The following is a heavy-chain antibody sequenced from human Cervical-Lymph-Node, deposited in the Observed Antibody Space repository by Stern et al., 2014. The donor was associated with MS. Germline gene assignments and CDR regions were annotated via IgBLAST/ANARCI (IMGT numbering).Heavy chain of an antibody. Sequence: QVQLVESGAEVKKPGSSVNVSCKASGGTFTSFSINWVRQVPGKSLEWMGGIIPIFDTPNLAQKFQGRVTITADSSTSTVYMALNSLRSDDTAVYYCVLPSKVTTAAFDVWGRGTMVTVSS. CDR3: VLPSKVTTAAFDV. V-gene: IGHV1-69*06. CDR2: IIPIFDTP. D-gene: IGHD4-17*01. CDR1: GGTFTSFS. J-gene: IGHJ3*01.